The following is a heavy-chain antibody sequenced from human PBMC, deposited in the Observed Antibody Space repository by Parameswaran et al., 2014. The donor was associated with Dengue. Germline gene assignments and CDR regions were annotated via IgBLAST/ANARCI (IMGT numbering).Heavy chain of an antibody. D-gene: IGHD5-18*01. Sequence: APGKGLEWVAVIWYDGSKKYYADPVKGRFTISRDNSKNTLYLQMNSLRAEDTAVYYCARAVDTTMVTDIGYWGQGTLVTVSS. V-gene: IGHV3-33*01. CDR3: ARAVDTTMVTDIGY. CDR2: IWYDGSKK. J-gene: IGHJ4*02.